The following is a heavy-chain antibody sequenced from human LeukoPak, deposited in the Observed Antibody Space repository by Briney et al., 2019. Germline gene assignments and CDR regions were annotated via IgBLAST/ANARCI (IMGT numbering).Heavy chain of an antibody. CDR1: GFTFKNNA. J-gene: IGHJ3*01. V-gene: IGHV3-23*01. CDR2: INGGGDDT. D-gene: IGHD2-2*01. CDR3: ARCTASCYANAFDV. Sequence: PGGSLRLSCAASGFTFKNNAMTWARQAPGKGLEWVSAINGGGDDTEYADSVKGRFTISRANSKNTLYLQMNSLRPEDTAVYYCARCTASCYANAFDVWGQGTLLTVSS.